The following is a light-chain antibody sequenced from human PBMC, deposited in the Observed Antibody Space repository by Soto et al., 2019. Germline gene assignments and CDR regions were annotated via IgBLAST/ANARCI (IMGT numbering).Light chain of an antibody. Sequence: EIVLTQSPATLSLSPGERATLSCRASQNVNTYLAWYQQKPGQAPRLLIYDASNRATGIPARFSGSGSGTDFTLTISSLEPEDFAVYYCQQRDKWPALTFGGGTKVEIK. J-gene: IGKJ4*01. CDR3: QQRDKWPALT. CDR1: QNVNTY. V-gene: IGKV3-11*01. CDR2: DAS.